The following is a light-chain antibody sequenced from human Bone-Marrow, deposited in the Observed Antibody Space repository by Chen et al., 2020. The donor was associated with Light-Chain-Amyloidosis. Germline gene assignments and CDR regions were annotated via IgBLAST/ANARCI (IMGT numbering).Light chain of an antibody. Sequence: SYELTQPPSVSVSPVHTPRIHCSGDDLPTKYAYWYQQKPGPAPVLVIHRDTERPSGISERFSGSSSGTTATLTISGVQAEDEADYHCQSADSSGTYEVIFGGGTKLTVL. J-gene: IGLJ2*01. CDR1: DLPTKY. CDR3: QSADSSGTYEVI. V-gene: IGLV3-25*03. CDR2: RDT.